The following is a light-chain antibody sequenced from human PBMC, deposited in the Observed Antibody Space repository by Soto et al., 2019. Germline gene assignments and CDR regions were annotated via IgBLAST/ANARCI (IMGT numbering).Light chain of an antibody. J-gene: IGLJ2*01. V-gene: IGLV8-61*01. Sequence: QAVVTQEPSFPVSPGGTVTLTCGLSSGSVSTSYYPSWYQQTPGQAPRTLIYSTNTRSSGVPDRFSGSILGNKAALTITGAQADDESDYYCVLYMGSGSVVFGGGTQLTVL. CDR2: STN. CDR3: VLYMGSGSVV. CDR1: SGSVSTSYY.